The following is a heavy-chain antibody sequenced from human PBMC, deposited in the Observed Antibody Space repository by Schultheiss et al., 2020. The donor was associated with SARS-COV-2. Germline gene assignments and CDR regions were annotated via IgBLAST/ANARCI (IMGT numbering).Heavy chain of an antibody. CDR2: IYYSGST. D-gene: IGHD5-12*01. J-gene: IGHJ4*02. CDR1: GGSISSGGYY. Sequence: SETLSLTCTVSGGSISSGGYYWSWIRQHPGKGLEWIGYIYYSGSTNYNPSLKSRVTISVDTSKNQFSLKLSSVTAADTAVYYCARDLPWLRPFDYWGQGTLVTVSS. CDR3: ARDLPWLRPFDY. V-gene: IGHV4-61*08.